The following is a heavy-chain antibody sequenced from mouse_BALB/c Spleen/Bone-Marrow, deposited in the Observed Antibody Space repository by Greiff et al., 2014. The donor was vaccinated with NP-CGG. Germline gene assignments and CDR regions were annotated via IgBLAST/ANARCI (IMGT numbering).Heavy chain of an antibody. CDR1: GFSFTVYG. CDR2: ICDDGIT. V-gene: IGHV2-6-7*01. CDR3: AREGNYFDY. J-gene: IGHJ2*01. Sequence: VQLQESGPGLVAPSQSLSITCTVSGFSFTVYGVNWVRQPPGKGLEWLGMICDDGITEYNSANKSRLSISKDDSKNQVFIKMNSLQTDDTARYYCAREGNYFDYWGQGTTLTVSS.